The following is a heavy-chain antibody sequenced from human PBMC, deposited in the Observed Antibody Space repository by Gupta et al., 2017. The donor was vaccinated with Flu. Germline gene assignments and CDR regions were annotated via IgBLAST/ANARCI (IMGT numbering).Heavy chain of an antibody. D-gene: IGHD2-2*01. CDR1: Y. J-gene: IGHJ4*02. V-gene: IGHV1-2*06. Sequence: YVHWVRQAAGQGREWMGRINPNSGGTKYAEKWQGRVTMTSDSSMNIVYMELSSLRSDETAIYFCARVRYCSTTSCYEPFDHWGQGTLVSVSS. CDR2: INPNSGGT. CDR3: ARVRYCSTTSCYEPFDH.